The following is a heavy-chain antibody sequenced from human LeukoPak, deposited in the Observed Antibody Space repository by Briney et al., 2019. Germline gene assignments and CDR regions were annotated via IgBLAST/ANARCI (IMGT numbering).Heavy chain of an antibody. D-gene: IGHD3-10*01. CDR1: GGSLSSYA. V-gene: IGHV1-69*04. Sequence: ASVKVSCKASGGSLSSYAIGWVRQAPGQRLEWTGRIIPIFGIANYAQKFHGRDTITADKSTRTAYMVLSSMRSEAAAVYCCASCCGLGSSTYYYYGLDVWGQGGTVTVSS. CDR3: ASCCGLGSSTYYYYGLDV. CDR2: IIPIFGIA. J-gene: IGHJ6*02.